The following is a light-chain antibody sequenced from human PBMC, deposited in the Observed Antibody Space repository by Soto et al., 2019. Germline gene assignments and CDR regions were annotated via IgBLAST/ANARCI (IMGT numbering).Light chain of an antibody. CDR3: QQRSSWPLT. Sequence: EIVLTQSPGTLSLTPGERATLSCRASQGVSSYLAWYQQKPGQAPRLLIYDTSNRATGIPARFSGSGSGTDFTLTISSLEPEDFAIYYCQQRSSWPLTFGQGTRLEI. CDR1: QGVSSY. J-gene: IGKJ5*01. V-gene: IGKV3-11*01. CDR2: DTS.